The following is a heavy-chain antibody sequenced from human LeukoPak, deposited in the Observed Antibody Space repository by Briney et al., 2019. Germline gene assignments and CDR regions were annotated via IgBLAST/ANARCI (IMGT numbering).Heavy chain of an antibody. V-gene: IGHV3-30-3*01. CDR3: AKVYGERGPAFFQH. CDR1: GFTFSSYA. D-gene: IGHD4-17*01. CDR2: ISYDGSNK. J-gene: IGHJ1*01. Sequence: QAGGSLRLSCAASGFTFSSYAMHWVRQAPGKGLEWVAVISYDGSNKYYADSVKGRFTISRDNSKNTLYLQMNSLRAEDTAVYYCAKVYGERGPAFFQHWGQGTLVTVSS.